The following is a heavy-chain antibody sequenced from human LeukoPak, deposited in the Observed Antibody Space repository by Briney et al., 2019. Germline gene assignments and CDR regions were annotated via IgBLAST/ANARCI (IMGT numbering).Heavy chain of an antibody. D-gene: IGHD3-22*01. CDR2: VIPIFGTA. CDR3: ATNYYDSSGYYYGFDY. CDR1: GGTFSSYA. V-gene: IGHV1-69*05. J-gene: IGHJ4*02. Sequence: SVKVSCKASGGTFSSYAISWVRQAPGQGLEWMGGVIPIFGTANYAQKFQGRVTITTDESTSTAYMELSSLRSEDTAVYYCATNYYDSSGYYYGFDYWGQGTLVTVSS.